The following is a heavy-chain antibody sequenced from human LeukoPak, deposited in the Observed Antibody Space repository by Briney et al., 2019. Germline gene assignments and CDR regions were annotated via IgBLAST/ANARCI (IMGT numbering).Heavy chain of an antibody. J-gene: IGHJ4*02. CDR2: INPNSGGT. CDR1: GHTFTGYY. CDR3: ARDLEGYCSGGSCYNLVGFDY. D-gene: IGHD2-15*01. Sequence: VASVKVSCRASGHTFTGYYMHWVRQAPGQGLEWMGWINPNSGGTNYAQKFQGWVTMTRDTSISTAYMELSRLRSDDTAVYYCARDLEGYCSGGSCYNLVGFDYWGQGTLVTVSS. V-gene: IGHV1-2*04.